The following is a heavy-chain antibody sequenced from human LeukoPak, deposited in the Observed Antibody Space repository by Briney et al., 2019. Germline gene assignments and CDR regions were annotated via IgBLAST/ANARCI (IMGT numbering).Heavy chain of an antibody. CDR1: GYTFTGYY. D-gene: IGHD1-26*01. Sequence: VASVKVSCKASGYTFTGYYIHWVRQAPGQGLEWMGWINPNSGGTNYAQNFQGRVTMTRDTSISTAYMELSRLRSDDTAVYYCARVISGSLYYWGQETLVTVSS. V-gene: IGHV1-2*02. CDR2: INPNSGGT. CDR3: ARVISGSLYY. J-gene: IGHJ4*02.